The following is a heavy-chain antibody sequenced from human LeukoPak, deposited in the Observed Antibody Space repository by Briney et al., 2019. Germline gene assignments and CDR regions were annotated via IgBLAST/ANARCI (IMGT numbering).Heavy chain of an antibody. V-gene: IGHV3-21*01. J-gene: IGHJ4*02. CDR2: ITSSSSYI. CDR1: GFTFSSYT. CDR3: ARGAAGSLSFDY. Sequence: GGSLRLSCTASGFTFSSYTMNWVRQAPGKGLEWVSSITSSSSYIYYTDSVEGRFTISRDSAQNSLYLRMNNLRVEDTAVYYCARGAAGSLSFDYWGQGTLVTVSS. D-gene: IGHD6-13*01.